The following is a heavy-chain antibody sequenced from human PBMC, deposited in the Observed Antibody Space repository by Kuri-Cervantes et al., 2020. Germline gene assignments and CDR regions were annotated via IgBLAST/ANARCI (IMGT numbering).Heavy chain of an antibody. Sequence: GGSLRLSCAASGFTVSSNYMSWVRQAPGKGLEWVSVIYSGGSTYYADSVKGRFSISRDNAKNSLYLQMNSLRAEDTAVYYCASRRGYGSGHDYWGQGTLVTVSS. V-gene: IGHV3-53*01. D-gene: IGHD3-10*01. CDR3: ASRRGYGSGHDY. CDR2: IYSGGST. J-gene: IGHJ4*02. CDR1: GFTVSSNY.